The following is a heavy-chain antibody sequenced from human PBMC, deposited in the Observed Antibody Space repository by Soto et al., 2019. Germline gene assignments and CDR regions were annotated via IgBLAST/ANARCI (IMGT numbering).Heavy chain of an antibody. CDR2: IWYDGSNK. Sequence: QVQLVESGGGVVQPGRSLRLSCAASGFTFSTYGMHWVRQAPGKGLEWVAVIWYDGSNKYYADSVKGRFTISRDYSKNTLYLQMNSLRAEDTAVYHCARIKRGIAAAGTLFDYWGQGTLVTVSS. CDR3: ARIKRGIAAAGTLFDY. V-gene: IGHV3-33*01. D-gene: IGHD6-13*01. CDR1: GFTFSTYG. J-gene: IGHJ4*02.